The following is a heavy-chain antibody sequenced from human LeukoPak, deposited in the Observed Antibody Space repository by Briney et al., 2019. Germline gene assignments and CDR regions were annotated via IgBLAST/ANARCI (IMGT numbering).Heavy chain of an antibody. CDR1: GSPFTSYA. D-gene: IGHD3-9*01. CDR2: INAGNGNT. Sequence: GASVKVSCKASGSPFTSYAMHWVRQAPGQRLEWMGWINAGNGNTKYSQKFQGRVTITRDTSASTAYMELSSLRSEDTAVYYCARDRGDILTGYSYGMDVWGKGTTVTVSS. J-gene: IGHJ6*04. CDR3: ARDRGDILTGYSYGMDV. V-gene: IGHV1-3*01.